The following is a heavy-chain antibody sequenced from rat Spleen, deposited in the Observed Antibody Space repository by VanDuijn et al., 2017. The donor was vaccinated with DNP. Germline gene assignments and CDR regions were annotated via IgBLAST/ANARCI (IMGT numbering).Heavy chain of an antibody. CDR3: ARRGYYGSYWYFDF. D-gene: IGHD1-6*01. V-gene: IGHV5S23*01. CDR1: GFTFTNYA. J-gene: IGHJ1*01. Sequence: EVQLVESGGGLVQPGRSLKLSCAASGFTFTNYAMAWVRQAPTKGLEWVACMSPTTRSSYYRDSVRGRVTVSRDDSTSTLYLQMDSLRSEDTATYYCARRGYYGSYWYFDFWGPGTMVTVSS. CDR2: MSPTTRSS.